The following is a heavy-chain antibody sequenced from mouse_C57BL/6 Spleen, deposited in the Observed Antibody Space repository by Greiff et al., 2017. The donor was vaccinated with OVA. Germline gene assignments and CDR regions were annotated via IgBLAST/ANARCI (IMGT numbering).Heavy chain of an antibody. Sequence: EVQRVESGPGLVKPSQSLSLTCSVTGYSITSGYYWNWIRQFPGNKLEWMGYISYDGSNNYNPSLKNRISITRDTSKNQFFLKLHSVTTEDTATYYCARDPPLIYYYGSNLRDYAMDYWGQGTSVTVSS. D-gene: IGHD1-1*01. CDR2: ISYDGSN. CDR1: GYSITSGYY. V-gene: IGHV3-6*01. CDR3: ARDPPLIYYYGSNLRDYAMDY. J-gene: IGHJ4*01.